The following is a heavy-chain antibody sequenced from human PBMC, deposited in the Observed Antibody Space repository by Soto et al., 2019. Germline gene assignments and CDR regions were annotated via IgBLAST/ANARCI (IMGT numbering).Heavy chain of an antibody. V-gene: IGHV1-18*01. CDR2: ISAYNGNT. Sequence: ASVKVSCKASGYTFTSYGISWVRQAPGQGLEWMGWISAYNGNTNYAQKLQGRVTMTTDTSTSTAYMELRSLRSDDTAVYYCARERSYYDSSGYRTYFDYWGQGTLVTVSS. CDR3: ARERSYYDSSGYRTYFDY. CDR1: GYTFTSYG. D-gene: IGHD3-22*01. J-gene: IGHJ4*02.